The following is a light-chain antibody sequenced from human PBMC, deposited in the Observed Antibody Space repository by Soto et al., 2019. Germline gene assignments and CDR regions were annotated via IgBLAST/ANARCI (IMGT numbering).Light chain of an antibody. Sequence: QSVLTQPASVSGSPGQSITISCTGTSSDVGRYNYVSWYQQHPGKAPKLMIYDVTNRPSGVSDRSSGSKSGNTASLTISGLQAEDEADYYCSSYTSSSTRIFGGGTKLTVL. CDR1: SSDVGRYNY. J-gene: IGLJ2*01. CDR3: SSYTSSSTRI. V-gene: IGLV2-14*03. CDR2: DVT.